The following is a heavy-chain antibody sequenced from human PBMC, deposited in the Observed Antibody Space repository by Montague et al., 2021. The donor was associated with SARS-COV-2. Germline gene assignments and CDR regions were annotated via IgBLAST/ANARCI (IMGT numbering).Heavy chain of an antibody. J-gene: IGHJ4*02. CDR2: IFYTGST. CDR1: GGSTSNYY. D-gene: IGHD2-15*01. Sequence: SETLSLTCSVSGGSTSNYYWTWIRQSPGKGLQWIGYIFYTGSTKFNPSLKSRVSMSLDTSKNHFSLRLSAVTAADTARYYCARSQNICFIANFVHYFDLWGLGALVTVAS. CDR3: ARSQNICFIANFVHYFDL. V-gene: IGHV4-59*01.